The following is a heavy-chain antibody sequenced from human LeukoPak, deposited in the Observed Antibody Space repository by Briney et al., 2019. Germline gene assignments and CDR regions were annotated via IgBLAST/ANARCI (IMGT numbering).Heavy chain of an antibody. J-gene: IGHJ5*02. D-gene: IGHD3-3*01. CDR1: GGSISSSSYY. V-gene: IGHV4-61*05. CDR2: IYYSGST. Sequence: SETLSLTCTVSGGSISSSSYYWGWIRQPPGKGLEWIGYIYYSGSTNYNPSLKSRVTISVDTSKNQFSLKLSSVTAADTAVYYCARGLGLYYDFWSGYHEEYNWFDPWGQGTLVTVSS. CDR3: ARGLGLYYDFWSGYHEEYNWFDP.